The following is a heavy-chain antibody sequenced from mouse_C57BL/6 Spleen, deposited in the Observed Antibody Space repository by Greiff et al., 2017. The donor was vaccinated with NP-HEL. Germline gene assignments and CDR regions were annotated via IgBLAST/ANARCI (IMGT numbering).Heavy chain of an antibody. J-gene: IGHJ3*01. CDR2: INPSSGYT. Sequence: QVQLKESGAELAKPGASVKLSCKASGYTFTSYWMHWVKQRPGQGLEWIGYINPSSGYTKYNQKFKDKATLTADESSSTAYMQLSSLTYEDSAVYYCARGGDYVEGFAYWGQGTLVTVSA. CDR1: GYTFTSYW. D-gene: IGHD2-4*01. CDR3: ARGGDYVEGFAY. V-gene: IGHV1-7*01.